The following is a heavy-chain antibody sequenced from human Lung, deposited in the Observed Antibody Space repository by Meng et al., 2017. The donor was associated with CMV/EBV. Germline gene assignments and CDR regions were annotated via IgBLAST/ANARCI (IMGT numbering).Heavy chain of an antibody. D-gene: IGHD3-10*01. Sequence: GESLKISCAGSGFTFKNNYMTWVRQFPGKGLEWVSVISSGVSTYYADSVKGRFTISRDNSKNTLYLQMNSLRAEDTAVYYCTSLHFGESSLDYWGQGALVTVSS. CDR1: GFTFKNNY. V-gene: IGHV3-66*02. CDR2: ISSGVST. J-gene: IGHJ4*02. CDR3: TSLHFGESSLDY.